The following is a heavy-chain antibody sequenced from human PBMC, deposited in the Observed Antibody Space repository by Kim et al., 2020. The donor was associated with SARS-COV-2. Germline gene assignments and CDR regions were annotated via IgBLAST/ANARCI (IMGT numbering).Heavy chain of an antibody. CDR2: ISGSSGKT. CDR1: GFTFNNYA. J-gene: IGHJ4*02. CDR3: AKDLRISAAGNADYYFDT. D-gene: IGHD6-13*01. Sequence: GGSLRLSCTGSGFTFNNYAMNWVRLAPGKGLEWVAVISGSSGKTFYADSVKGRFTISRDNINNKVYLEMGSLRGDDTATYFCAKDLRISAAGNADYYFDTWGQGILVTVSS. V-gene: IGHV3-23*01.